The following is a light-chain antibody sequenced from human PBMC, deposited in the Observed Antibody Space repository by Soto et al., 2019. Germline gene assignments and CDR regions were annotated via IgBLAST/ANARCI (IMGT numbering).Light chain of an antibody. J-gene: IGLJ1*01. CDR3: SSNGASKHFYV. CDR1: SSEVCAYNF. V-gene: IGLV2-14*01. CDR2: EVS. Sequence: SVLAQPASGCWSPGQSSTISCTGSSSEVCAYNFVCWYQQHPGKGPKLIIHEVSNRPSGVSNRCSGSKSGNTASLTISRLQAEDEADYSCSSNGASKHFYVFASGTKGTLL.